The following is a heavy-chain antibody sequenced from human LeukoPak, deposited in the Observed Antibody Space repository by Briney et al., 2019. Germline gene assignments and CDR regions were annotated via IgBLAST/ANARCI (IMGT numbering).Heavy chain of an antibody. V-gene: IGHV1-46*01. D-gene: IGHD6-19*01. J-gene: IGHJ4*02. Sequence: ASVKVSCKASGYTLLSYYMHWVRQAPGQGLEWMGIINPSGGSTSYAQKFQGRVTMTRHTSTSTVYMELSSLRSEDTAVYYCAISSGWRGGFDYWGQGTLVTVSS. CDR3: AISSGWRGGFDY. CDR1: GYTLLSYY. CDR2: INPSGGST.